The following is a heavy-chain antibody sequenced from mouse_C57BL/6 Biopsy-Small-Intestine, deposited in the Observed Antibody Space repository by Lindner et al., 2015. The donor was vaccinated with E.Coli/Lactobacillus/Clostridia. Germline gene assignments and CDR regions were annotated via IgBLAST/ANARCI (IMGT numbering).Heavy chain of an antibody. CDR1: GYSFTSYG. J-gene: IGHJ2*01. V-gene: IGHV1-81*01. CDR2: IYPRDGNT. CDR3: AREYGSAYGDFFDF. D-gene: IGHD1-1*01. Sequence: VQLQESGAELARPGASVKLSRRASGYSFTSYGVSWVKQTTGQGLEWIGEIYPRDGNTYYSEKFKGRATLTAGTSPSTAYMELRSLTSEDSAVYFCAREYGSAYGDFFDFWGQGTTLTVSS.